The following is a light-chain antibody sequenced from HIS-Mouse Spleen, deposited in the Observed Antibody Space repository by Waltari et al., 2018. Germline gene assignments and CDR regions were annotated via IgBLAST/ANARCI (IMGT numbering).Light chain of an antibody. CDR2: EVS. CDR1: SSDVGSYNR. Sequence: QSALTQPPSVSGSPGQSVTISCTGTSSDVGSYNRVSWYQQPPGTAPKPMIYEVSNRPSGVRDRFSGSKSGNTASLTISGLQAEDEADYYCSSYTSSSTVFGTGTKVTVL. J-gene: IGLJ1*01. CDR3: SSYTSSSTV. V-gene: IGLV2-18*02.